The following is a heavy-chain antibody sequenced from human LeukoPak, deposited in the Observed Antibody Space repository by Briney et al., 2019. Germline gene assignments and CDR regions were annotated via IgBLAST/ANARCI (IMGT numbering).Heavy chain of an antibody. CDR2: ISGSGGGT. V-gene: IGHV3-23*01. CDR3: ATSSLYFDN. CDR1: GFTFRTYA. J-gene: IGHJ4*02. Sequence: GGSLRLSCAASGFTFRTYAMSWVRQAPGKGLEWVSTISGSGGGTYYADSVKGRFTISRDNSKNTLYLQMNSLRAEDTAVYYCATSSLYFDNWGQGTLVTVSS.